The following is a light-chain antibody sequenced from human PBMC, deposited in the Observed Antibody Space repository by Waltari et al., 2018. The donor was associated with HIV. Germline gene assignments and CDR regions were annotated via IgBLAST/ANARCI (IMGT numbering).Light chain of an antibody. CDR1: QSLVHSNGHTY. CDR2: EIA. J-gene: IGKJ2*01. V-gene: IGKV2-24*01. CDR3: MQATEFPRT. Sequence: VLTQTPLSSRFIVGPPASISCRSNQSLVHSNGHTYLSWIHERPGQPPKLLVFEIANRISGVPDRSRGSGTRTSFTLEISRVEPEDVGVYYCMQATEFPRTFGQGTNLEIK.